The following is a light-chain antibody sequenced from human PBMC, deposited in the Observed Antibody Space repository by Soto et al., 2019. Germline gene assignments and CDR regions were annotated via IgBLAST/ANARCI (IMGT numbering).Light chain of an antibody. CDR3: HQYDNCPPIT. Sequence: LSPATLSLSTGERASLSCRASQSISSSYLAWYQQKPGQAPRLFIYGASTRATGIPPRFSGSGSGTEFTLTISSLQSEEFAVYYCHQYDNCPPITFGRGTRLEIK. V-gene: IGKV3-15*01. CDR1: QSISSSY. CDR2: GAS. J-gene: IGKJ5*01.